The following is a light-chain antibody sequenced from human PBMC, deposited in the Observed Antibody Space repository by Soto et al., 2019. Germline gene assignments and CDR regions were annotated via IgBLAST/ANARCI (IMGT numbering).Light chain of an antibody. CDR1: SSDGGGYNY. Sequence: QSALTQAPSASGSPGQSVAISCTGTSSDGGGYNYVSWYQQHPGKAPKLMIYEVNKRPSGVPDRFSGSKSGNTASLTVSGLQAEDEADYYCSSYAGSSNVFGTGTKVTVL. CDR3: SSYAGSSNV. V-gene: IGLV2-8*01. CDR2: EVN. J-gene: IGLJ1*01.